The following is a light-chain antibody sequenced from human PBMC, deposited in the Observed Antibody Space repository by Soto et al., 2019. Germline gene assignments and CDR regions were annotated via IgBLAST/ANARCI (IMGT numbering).Light chain of an antibody. V-gene: IGKV3-20*01. CDR3: QQCGSSPWT. J-gene: IGKJ1*01. Sequence: EIVLTQSPGTLSLSPGERATLSCRASQSVSSSYLAWYQQKPGQAPRLLIYAASSRATGIPDRFSGGGSGTDFTLTISRLEPEDFAVYYCQQCGSSPWTCGQGNKGDIK. CDR1: QSVSSSY. CDR2: AAS.